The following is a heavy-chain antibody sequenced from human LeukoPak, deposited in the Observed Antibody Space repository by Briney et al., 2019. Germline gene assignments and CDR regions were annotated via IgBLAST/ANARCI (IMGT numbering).Heavy chain of an antibody. CDR3: ASLYCSAGSCFVDY. J-gene: IGHJ4*02. Sequence: PGVSVTLSCPGSGFSIRHNYMRWLRQAPGKGLAWVSVVYSRGSTSYTQSVKSRFTISRDNSKNTVYLQMNSLRAEDTAVYYCASLYCSAGSCFVDYWGQGTLVSVSA. V-gene: IGHV3-53*01. CDR2: VYSRGST. D-gene: IGHD2-15*01. CDR1: GFSIRHNY.